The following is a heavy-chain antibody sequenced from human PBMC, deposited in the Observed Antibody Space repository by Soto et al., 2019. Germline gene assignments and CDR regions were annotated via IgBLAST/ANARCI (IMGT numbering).Heavy chain of an antibody. J-gene: IGHJ4*02. Sequence: PSETLSLTCAVYGGSFSGYYWSWIRQPPGKGLEWIGYIYYSGSTYYNPSLKSRVTISVDTSKNQFSLKLSSVTAADTAVYYCASTYYNASSGPFDYWGQGTPVTVSS. V-gene: IGHV4-34*09. CDR3: ASTYYNASSGPFDY. CDR1: GGSFSGYY. CDR2: IYYSGST. D-gene: IGHD3-22*01.